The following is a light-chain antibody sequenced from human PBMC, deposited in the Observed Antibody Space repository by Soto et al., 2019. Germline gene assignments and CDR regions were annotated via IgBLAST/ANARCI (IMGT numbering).Light chain of an antibody. V-gene: IGKV1-5*03. J-gene: IGKJ1*01. CDR3: QQYDSFWT. Sequence: DIHMTQSPSTLSASVGDRVTIICRASQTIRTWLAWYQQRPGKAPKVLIYKASNLESGVPSRFNGSGSGTEFTLTINNLQPDDFATYYCQQYDSFWTFGQGTKVDIK. CDR1: QTIRTW. CDR2: KAS.